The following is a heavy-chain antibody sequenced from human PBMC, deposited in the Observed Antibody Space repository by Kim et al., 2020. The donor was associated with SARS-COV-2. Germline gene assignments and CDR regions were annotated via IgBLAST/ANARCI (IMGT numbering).Heavy chain of an antibody. V-gene: IGHV3-30*04. CDR1: GFTFSSYA. J-gene: IGHJ6*02. CDR2: ISYDGSNK. Sequence: GGSLRLSCAASGFTFSSYAMHWVRQAPGKGLEWVAVISYDGSNKYYADSVKGLFTISRDDSKNTLYLQMNSLRAEDTAVYYCASALYYYSGMDVWGQGTT. CDR3: ASALYYYSGMDV.